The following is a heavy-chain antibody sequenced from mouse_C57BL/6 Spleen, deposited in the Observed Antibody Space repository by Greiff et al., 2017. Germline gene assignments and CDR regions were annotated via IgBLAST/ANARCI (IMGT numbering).Heavy chain of an antibody. D-gene: IGHD1-1*01. Sequence: VQLQQPGAELVMPGASVKLSCKASGYTFTSYWMHWVKQRPGQGLEWIGEIDPSDSYTNYNQKFKGKSTLTVDKSSSTAYMQLSSLTSEDSAVYYCARWYYGSSLYAMDYWGQGTSVTVSS. CDR1: GYTFTSYW. CDR3: ARWYYGSSLYAMDY. V-gene: IGHV1-69*01. J-gene: IGHJ4*01. CDR2: IDPSDSYT.